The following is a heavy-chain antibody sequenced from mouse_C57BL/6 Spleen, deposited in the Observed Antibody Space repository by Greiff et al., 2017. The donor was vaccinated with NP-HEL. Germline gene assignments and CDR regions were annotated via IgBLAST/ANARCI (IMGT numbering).Heavy chain of an antibody. CDR1: GYTFTDYY. CDR2: INPNNGGT. CDR3: AQGLLRY. J-gene: IGHJ2*01. V-gene: IGHV1-26*01. D-gene: IGHD1-1*01. Sequence: VQLQQSGPELVKPGASVKISCKASGYTFTDYYMNWVKQSHGKSLEWIGDINPNNGGTSYNQKFKGKATLTVDKSSSTAYMELRSLTSEDSAVYYCAQGLLRYWGQGTTLTVSS.